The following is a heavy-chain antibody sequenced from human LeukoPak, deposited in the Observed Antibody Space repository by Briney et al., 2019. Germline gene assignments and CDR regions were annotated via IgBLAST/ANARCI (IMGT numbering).Heavy chain of an antibody. J-gene: IGHJ6*02. CDR3: ARDGSTVTISGRKEAHMDV. D-gene: IGHD4-17*01. CDR2: MNPNSGNT. Sequence: PGASVKVSCKASGYTFTSYDINWVRQATGQGLEWMGWMNPNSGNTGYAQKFQGRVTMTRDTSTSTVYMELSSLRSEDTAVYYCARDGSTVTISGRKEAHMDVWGQGTTVTVSS. CDR1: GYTFTSYD. V-gene: IGHV1-8*01.